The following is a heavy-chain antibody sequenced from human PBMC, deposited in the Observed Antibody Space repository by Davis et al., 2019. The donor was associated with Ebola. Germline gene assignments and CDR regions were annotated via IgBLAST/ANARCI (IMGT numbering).Heavy chain of an antibody. CDR3: ARLYGPGHYLNWYFNL. D-gene: IGHD3-10*01. Sequence: KVSCKASEYKFANYWIGWVRQKPGKGLEWMGMIYPSDSDTRYSPSFQGQVIIAADKSISTAYLQWNSLQASDTAVYYCARLYGPGHYLNWYFNLWGRGTLVTVSS. J-gene: IGHJ2*01. CDR1: EYKFANYW. CDR2: IYPSDSDT. V-gene: IGHV5-51*01.